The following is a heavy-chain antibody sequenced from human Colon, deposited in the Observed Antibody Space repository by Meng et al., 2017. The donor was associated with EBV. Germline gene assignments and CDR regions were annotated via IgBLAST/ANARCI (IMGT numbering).Heavy chain of an antibody. V-gene: IGHV4-61*01. CDR3: ARSVYSSGWYGAYYFDY. J-gene: IGHJ4*02. D-gene: IGHD6-19*01. Sequence: QGGVRGSGEGGGMRWEDPSPHCTGCGGSVGRWSYYWGWIRQRPGKGLEWVGYIYYSGCTNYHPSFQSRVTISVDMSKNQFSLKLSSVTAADTAVYYCARSVYSSGWYGAYYFDYWGQGTLVTISS. CDR2: IYYSGCT. CDR1: GGSVGRWSYY.